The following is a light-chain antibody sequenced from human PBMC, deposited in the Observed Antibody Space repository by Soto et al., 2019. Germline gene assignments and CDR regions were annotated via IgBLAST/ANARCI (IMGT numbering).Light chain of an antibody. CDR3: QQYGSSPIT. CDR2: DAS. J-gene: IGKJ5*01. Sequence: EIVMTQSPGTVSVFPGETVTLSCRASQSVSSSYLGWYQQKPGQAPRLLIYDASTRASGISDRFSGSGSGTDFTLTISRLEPEDFAVYYCQQYGSSPITFGQGTRWRL. V-gene: IGKV3-20*01. CDR1: QSVSSSY.